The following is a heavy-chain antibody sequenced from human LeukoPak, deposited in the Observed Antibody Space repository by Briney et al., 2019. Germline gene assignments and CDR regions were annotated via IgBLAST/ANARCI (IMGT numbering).Heavy chain of an antibody. CDR3: AKDESYYDFWSGYYQYYFDY. D-gene: IGHD3-3*01. CDR1: GFTFSSYA. Sequence: PGGSLRLSCAASGFTFSSYAISWVRQAPGKGLEWVSAISGSGGSTYYADSVKGRFTISRDNSKNTLYLQMNSLRAEDTAVYYCAKDESYYDFWSGYYQYYFDYWGQGTLVTVSS. V-gene: IGHV3-23*01. CDR2: ISGSGGST. J-gene: IGHJ4*02.